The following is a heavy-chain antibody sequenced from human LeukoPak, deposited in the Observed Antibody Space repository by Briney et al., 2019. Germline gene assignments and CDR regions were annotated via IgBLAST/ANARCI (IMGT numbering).Heavy chain of an antibody. CDR1: GFTFSRYW. CDR2: IKEDGSDK. CDR3: ARDWWDSSGYYDY. J-gene: IGHJ4*02. V-gene: IGHV3-7*01. D-gene: IGHD3-22*01. Sequence: GALRLSCAASGFTFSRYWMTWVRPAPGKGLEWVAHIKEDGSDKYYVDSVKGRFTISRDNAKNSLYLQMNSLRAEDTAVYYCARDWWDSSGYYDYWGQGTLVTVSS.